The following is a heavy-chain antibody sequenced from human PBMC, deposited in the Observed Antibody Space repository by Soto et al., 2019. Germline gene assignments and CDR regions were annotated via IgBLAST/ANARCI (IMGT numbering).Heavy chain of an antibody. Sequence: QVQLVQSGAEVKKPGASVKVSCKASGYTFTSYYMHWVRQAPGQGLEWMGIINPSGGSTSYAQKFQGRVTMTRDTSTSTVYMALSSLRSEDTAVYYCARDRGITMVRGAQYYYGMDVWGQGTTVTVSS. CDR2: INPSGGST. D-gene: IGHD3-10*01. CDR3: ARDRGITMVRGAQYYYGMDV. J-gene: IGHJ6*02. CDR1: GYTFTSYY. V-gene: IGHV1-46*01.